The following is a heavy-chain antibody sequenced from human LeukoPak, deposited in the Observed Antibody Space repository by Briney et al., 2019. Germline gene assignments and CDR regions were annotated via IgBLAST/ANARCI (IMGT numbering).Heavy chain of an antibody. J-gene: IGHJ3*02. CDR2: INPNSGGT. D-gene: IGHD3-22*01. CDR3: ARWAYYDSSGYLDAFDI. Sequence: ASVKVSCKASGYTFTGYYMHWVRQAPGQGLEWMGWINPNSGGTNYAQKFQGRVTMTRDTSISTAYMELSSLRSEDTAVYYCARWAYYDSSGYLDAFDIWGQGTMVTVSS. V-gene: IGHV1-2*02. CDR1: GYTFTGYY.